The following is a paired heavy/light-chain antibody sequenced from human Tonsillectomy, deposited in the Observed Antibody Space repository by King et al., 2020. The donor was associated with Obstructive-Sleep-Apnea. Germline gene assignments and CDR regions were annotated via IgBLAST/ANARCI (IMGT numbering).Light chain of an antibody. CDR1: QDISSW. CDR2: TAS. CDR3: QQANSFPPT. V-gene: IGKV1-12*01. J-gene: IGKJ4*01. Sequence: DTQMTQSPSSVSASVGDRVTITCRASQDISSWLAWYQQKPGKAPKLLISTASSLQSGVPLRFSGRGSGTDFTLTINNLQPEDFATYYCQQANSFPPTFGGGTKVEIK.
Heavy chain of an antibody. CDR2: LHYSGST. J-gene: IGHJ3*02. CDR3: AKASDWRSWELLPHGFDI. Sequence: VQLQESGPGLVKPSETLSLMCTVSGGSISAYYWSWIRQPPGKGLEWIGYLHYSGSTDYNPSLKSRVSISGDTSKNQFSLKLSSVTAADTAMYYCAKASDWRSWELLPHGFDIWGQGTMVTVSS. V-gene: IGHV4-59*03. CDR1: GGSISAYY. D-gene: IGHD1-26*01.